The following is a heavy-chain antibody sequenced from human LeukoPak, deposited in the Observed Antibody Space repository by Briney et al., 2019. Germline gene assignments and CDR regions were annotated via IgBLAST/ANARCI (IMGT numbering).Heavy chain of an antibody. D-gene: IGHD6-19*01. J-gene: IGHJ4*02. Sequence: SETLSLTCTVSGGSISSSSYYWGWIRQPPGKGLEWIGSIYYSGSTYYNPSLKSRVTISVDTPKNQFSLKLSSVTAADTAVYYCARSSGWREKYFDYWGQGTLVTVSS. CDR2: IYYSGST. CDR3: ARSSGWREKYFDY. CDR1: GGSISSSSYY. V-gene: IGHV4-39*01.